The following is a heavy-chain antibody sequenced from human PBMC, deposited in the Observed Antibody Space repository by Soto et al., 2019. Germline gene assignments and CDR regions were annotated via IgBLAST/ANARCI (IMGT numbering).Heavy chain of an antibody. CDR2: ISSSSSYI. D-gene: IGHD6-19*01. V-gene: IGHV3-21*01. CDR1: GFTFSSYS. J-gene: IGHJ5*02. Sequence: EVQLVESGGGPVKPGGSLRLSCAASGFTFSSYSMNWVRQAPGKGLEWVSSISSSSSYIYYADSVKGRFTISRDNAKNSLYLQMNSLRAEDTAVYYCARDGDSSGWYSSNWFDPWGQGTLVTVSS. CDR3: ARDGDSSGWYSSNWFDP.